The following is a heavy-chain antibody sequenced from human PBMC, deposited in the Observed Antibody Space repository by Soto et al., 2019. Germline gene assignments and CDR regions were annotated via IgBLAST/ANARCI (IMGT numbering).Heavy chain of an antibody. CDR3: AQYISTDPAGWFDP. V-gene: IGHV2-5*02. Sequence: QITLKESGPTLVKPTQTLTLTCTFSGFSLSTSGVGVGWFRQPPGKALEWLALIYWDDDNRYSPSLKSRLTITKYTSKNQVLLTVTDVDPMDTATCSYAQYISTDPAGWFDPWGQGTLVIVSS. CDR2: IYWDDDN. J-gene: IGHJ5*02. CDR1: GFSLSTSGVG. D-gene: IGHD3-9*01.